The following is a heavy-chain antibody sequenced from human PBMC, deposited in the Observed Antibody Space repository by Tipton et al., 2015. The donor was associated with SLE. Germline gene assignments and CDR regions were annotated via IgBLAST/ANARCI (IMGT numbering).Heavy chain of an antibody. Sequence: TLSLTCTVSGDTIDGNTYFWDWIRQPPGKGLMLIGSISYSGATSYNPSLKSRVTISLGTSKNQFSLKLSSVTAADTAMYYCASLNIVATIANYWGQGTLVTVSS. J-gene: IGHJ4*02. CDR3: ASLNIVATIANY. CDR1: GDTIDGNTYF. D-gene: IGHD5-12*01. CDR2: ISYSGAT. V-gene: IGHV4-39*07.